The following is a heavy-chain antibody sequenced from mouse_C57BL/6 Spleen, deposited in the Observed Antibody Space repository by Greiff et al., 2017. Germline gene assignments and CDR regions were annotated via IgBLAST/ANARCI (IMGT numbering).Heavy chain of an antibody. J-gene: IGHJ2*01. CDR3: AREGAYYGSSFDY. CDR2: ISDGGSYT. Sequence: EVQVVESGGGLVKPGGSLKLSCAASGFTFSSYAMSWVRQTPEKRLEWVATISDGGSYTYYPDNVKGRFTISRDNAKNNLYLQMSHLKSEDTAMYYCAREGAYYGSSFDYWGQGTTLTVSS. V-gene: IGHV5-4*01. D-gene: IGHD1-1*01. CDR1: GFTFSSYA.